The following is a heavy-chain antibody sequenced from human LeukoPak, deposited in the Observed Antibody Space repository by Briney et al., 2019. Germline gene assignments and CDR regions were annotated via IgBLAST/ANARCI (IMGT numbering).Heavy chain of an antibody. CDR2: ITWNSAPI. V-gene: IGHV3-9*01. Sequence: GRSLRLSCAASGFTFDDYAMHWVRQAPGKGLEWVSGITWNSAPIGYADSVKGRFTISRDNSKNSLYLQMNSLTVEDTAVYYCAKNRSGWYYLDYWGQGTLVTVSS. CDR3: AKNRSGWYYLDY. D-gene: IGHD6-19*01. J-gene: IGHJ4*02. CDR1: GFTFDDYA.